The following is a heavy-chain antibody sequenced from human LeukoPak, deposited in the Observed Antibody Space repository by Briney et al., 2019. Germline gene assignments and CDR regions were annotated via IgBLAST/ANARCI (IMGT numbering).Heavy chain of an antibody. CDR3: ARANFCGGTSCYYFDY. Sequence: SETLSLTCTVSGASISSYYWSWIRQPPGKGLEWIGYIYYSGSTNYNPSLKSRVTISVDTSKNQFSLNLSSVTAADTAVYYCARANFCGGTSCYYFDYWGQGTLVTVSS. D-gene: IGHD2-2*01. V-gene: IGHV4-59*01. CDR2: IYYSGST. CDR1: GASISSYY. J-gene: IGHJ4*02.